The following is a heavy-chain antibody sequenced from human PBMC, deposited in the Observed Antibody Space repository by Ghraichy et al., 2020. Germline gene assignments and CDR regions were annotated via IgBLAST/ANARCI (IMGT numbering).Heavy chain of an antibody. CDR2: LNPNNGKT. CDR1: EFTFLTYA. D-gene: IGHD4-17*01. Sequence: ASVKVSCKASEFTFLTYAVHWVRQAPGQRLEWMGWLNPNNGKTNFSPKFQGRVTITRDTSATTAYMELSGLNFEDTALYFCARGATVTSHYNYYGLDVWGQGTTVTVSS. J-gene: IGHJ6*02. V-gene: IGHV1-3*01. CDR3: ARGATVTSHYNYYGLDV.